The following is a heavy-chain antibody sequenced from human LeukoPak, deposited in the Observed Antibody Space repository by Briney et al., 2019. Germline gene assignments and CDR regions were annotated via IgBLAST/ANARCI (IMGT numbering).Heavy chain of an antibody. CDR3: ARDPPYSGSHASATYIDY. V-gene: IGHV3-64*04. D-gene: IGHD6-6*01. J-gene: IGHJ4*02. Sequence: GSLRLSCSASGFTFSSYAMHWVRQAPGKGLEYVSAISSNGGSTYYADSVKGRFTISRDNAKNSLCLQMNSLRAEDTAVYYCARDPPYSGSHASATYIDYWGQGTLVTVSS. CDR1: GFTFSSYA. CDR2: ISSNGGST.